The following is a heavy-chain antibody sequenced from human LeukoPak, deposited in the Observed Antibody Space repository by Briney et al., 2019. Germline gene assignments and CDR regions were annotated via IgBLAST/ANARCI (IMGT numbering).Heavy chain of an antibody. CDR1: GGTFSSYA. D-gene: IGHD2-2*01. Sequence: SVKVSCKASGGTFSSYAISWVRQAPGQGLEWMGGIIPIFGTANYAQKFQGRVTITADESTSTAYMEQSSLRSEDTAVYYCARVQGYCSSTSCAIYNYYYYYGMDVWGQGTTVTVSS. V-gene: IGHV1-69*01. CDR2: IIPIFGTA. J-gene: IGHJ6*02. CDR3: ARVQGYCSSTSCAIYNYYYYYGMDV.